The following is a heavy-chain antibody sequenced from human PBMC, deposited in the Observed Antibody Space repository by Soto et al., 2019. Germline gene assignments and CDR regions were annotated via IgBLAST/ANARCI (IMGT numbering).Heavy chain of an antibody. CDR3: ATRITVFGLLIPPFDP. J-gene: IGHJ5*02. D-gene: IGHD3-3*01. CDR1: GGTVIDYG. V-gene: IGHV4-34*08. Sequence: PSVTLCLTYTVDGGTVIDYGGSWIRQPPGKGLEWIGEINHTGGTHYNPSLRSRVTMSVDTSKNQFSLRLSSVTAADTAIYYCATRITVFGLLIPPFDPWGQGTQVTVSS. CDR2: INHTGGT.